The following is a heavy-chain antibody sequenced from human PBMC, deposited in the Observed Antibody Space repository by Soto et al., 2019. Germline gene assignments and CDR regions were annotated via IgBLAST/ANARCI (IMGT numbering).Heavy chain of an antibody. J-gene: IGHJ4*02. CDR2: INHSGST. D-gene: IGHD3-9*01. Sequence: QVQLQQWGAGLLKPSETLSLTCAVYGGSFSGYYWSWIRQPPGKGLEWIGEINHSGSTNYNPSLKRRVTIPVDTSKTQSSLKLSSVPAADTAVYYCARGRRSGYDILTGYLTREYYFDYWGQGTLVTVSS. CDR3: ARGRRSGYDILTGYLTREYYFDY. V-gene: IGHV4-34*01. CDR1: GGSFSGYY.